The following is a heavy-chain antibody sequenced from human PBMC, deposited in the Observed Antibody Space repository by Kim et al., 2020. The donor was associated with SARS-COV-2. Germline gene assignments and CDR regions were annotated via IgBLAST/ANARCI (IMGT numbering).Heavy chain of an antibody. V-gene: IGHV4-39*01. J-gene: IGHJ4*02. D-gene: IGHD3-9*01. CDR3: ARYYDILTGYYIFDY. CDR1: GGSISSSGYY. Sequence: SETLSLTCTVSGGSISSSGYYWGWIRQPPGKGLEWIGSLYYSGNTYYNPSLKSRLTISVDTSKNQFSLKLSSVTAADTAVYYCARYYDILTGYYIFDYWGQGALVTVSS. CDR2: LYYSGNT.